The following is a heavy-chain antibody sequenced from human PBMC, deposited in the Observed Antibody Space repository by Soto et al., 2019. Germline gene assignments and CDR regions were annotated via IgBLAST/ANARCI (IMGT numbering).Heavy chain of an antibody. CDR1: GYTFTSYY. J-gene: IGHJ4*02. V-gene: IGHV1-46*01. Sequence: QVQLVQSGAEVKKPGASVKVSCKASGYTFTSYYMHWVRQAPGQGLEWMGIINPSGGSTSYAQKFQGRVTMTRDTSTSTVYMELSSLRSEDTVVYYCARGAGYYYGSGSYHFDYWGQGTLVTVSS. CDR2: INPSGGST. CDR3: ARGAGYYYGSGSYHFDY. D-gene: IGHD3-10*01.